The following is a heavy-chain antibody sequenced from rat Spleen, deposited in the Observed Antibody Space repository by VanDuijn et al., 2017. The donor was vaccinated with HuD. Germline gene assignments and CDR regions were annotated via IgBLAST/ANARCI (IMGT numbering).Heavy chain of an antibody. CDR2: ISYDGSST. CDR3: ARPYLGESYFDY. D-gene: IGHD5-1*01. V-gene: IGHV5-29*01. J-gene: IGHJ2*01. CDR1: GFSLTSNG. Sequence: VHLKESGPGLVQSSQTLSLTCTVSGFSLTSNGVSWVRQPPGEGLEWVATISYDGSSTYYRDSVKGRFTISRDNAKSTLYLQMDSLRSEDTATYYCARPYLGESYFDYWGQGVMVTVSS.